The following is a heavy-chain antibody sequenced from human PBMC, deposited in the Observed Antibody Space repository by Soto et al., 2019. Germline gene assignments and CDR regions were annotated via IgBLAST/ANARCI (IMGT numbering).Heavy chain of an antibody. J-gene: IGHJ4*02. CDR1: GFTLSDHY. D-gene: IGHD4-4*01. Sequence: EVQLVDSGGDLVQPGGSLRLSCAASGFTLSDHYKDWVRQAPGKGLELVGRTRNKGQSYTTEYAASVKVRFSNSRDDSRNSLYLQMNSLNTKDTAVYSCARAATELDGWHYFEHWGQGNLVTVSS. V-gene: IGHV3-72*01. CDR2: TRNKGQSYTT. CDR3: ARAATELDGWHYFEH.